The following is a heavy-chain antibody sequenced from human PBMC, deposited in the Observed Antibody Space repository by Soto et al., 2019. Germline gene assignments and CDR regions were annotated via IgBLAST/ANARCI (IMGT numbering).Heavy chain of an antibody. V-gene: IGHV1-69*02. Sequence: QVQLVQSGAEVKKPGSSVKVSCKASGGTFSSYTISWVRQAPGQGLEWMGRIIPILGIANYAQKFQGRVTITADKSTRTAYMELSSLRSEDTAVYYCASGYCSSTSCSQWFDPWGQGTLVTVSS. CDR2: IIPILGIA. CDR3: ASGYCSSTSCSQWFDP. CDR1: GGTFSSYT. D-gene: IGHD2-2*03. J-gene: IGHJ5*02.